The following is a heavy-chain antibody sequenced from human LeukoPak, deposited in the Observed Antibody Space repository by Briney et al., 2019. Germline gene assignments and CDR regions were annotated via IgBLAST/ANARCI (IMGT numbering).Heavy chain of an antibody. CDR1: GFTFSSYA. D-gene: IGHD2-2*01. Sequence: GGSLRLSCAASGFTFSSYAMSWVRQAPGKGLEWVSAISGSGGSTYYADSVKGRFTISRDNSKNTLYLQMNSLRAEDTAVYYCAKVTGYRSSTSCYSSNDYWGQGTLVTVSS. CDR2: ISGSGGST. J-gene: IGHJ4*02. CDR3: AKVTGYRSSTSCYSSNDY. V-gene: IGHV3-23*01.